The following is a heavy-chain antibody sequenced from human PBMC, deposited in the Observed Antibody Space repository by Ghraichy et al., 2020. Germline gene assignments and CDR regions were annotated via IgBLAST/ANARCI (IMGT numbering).Heavy chain of an antibody. CDR2: IDWDDDK. V-gene: IGHV2-70*11. D-gene: IGHD6-19*01. Sequence: SGPTLVKPTQTLTLTCTFSGFSLSTSGMCVSWIRQPPGKALEWLARIDWDDDKYYSTSLKTRLTISKDTSNNQVVLTMTNMDPVDTATYYCARILYSSGWYYFDYWGQGTLVTVSS. CDR1: GFSLSTSGMC. J-gene: IGHJ4*02. CDR3: ARILYSSGWYYFDY.